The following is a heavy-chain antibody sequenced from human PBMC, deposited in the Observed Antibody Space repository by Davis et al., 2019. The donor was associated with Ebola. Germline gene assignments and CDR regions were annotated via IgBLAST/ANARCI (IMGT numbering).Heavy chain of an antibody. CDR3: AREHHGDGYNNDAFDI. J-gene: IGHJ3*02. D-gene: IGHD5-24*01. CDR2: INQSGST. Sequence: PSETLSLTCAVYGGSFSGYYWSWIRQPPGKGLEWIGEINQSGSTNYNPSLKSRVTISVDTSKNQFSLKLSSVTAADTAVYYCAREHHGDGYNNDAFDIWGQGTMVTVSS. V-gene: IGHV4-34*01. CDR1: GGSFSGYY.